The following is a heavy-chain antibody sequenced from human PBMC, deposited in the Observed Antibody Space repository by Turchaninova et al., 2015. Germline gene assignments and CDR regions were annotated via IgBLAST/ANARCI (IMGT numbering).Heavy chain of an antibody. CDR2: IYWDDDK. V-gene: IGHV2-5*02. CDR1: TGGLG. Sequence: TGGLGVAWIRQPPGKALEWLAVIYWDDDKRYSPSLKSRHTITKDTSRNQVVITMTNMDPVDTATYYCVHRSPNSGSWDTGVFDYWGQGALVAVSS. CDR3: VHRSPNSGSWDTGVFDY. D-gene: IGHD6-13*01. J-gene: IGHJ4*02.